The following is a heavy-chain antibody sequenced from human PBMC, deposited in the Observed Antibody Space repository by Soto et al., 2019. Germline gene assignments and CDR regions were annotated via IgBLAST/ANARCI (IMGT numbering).Heavy chain of an antibody. CDR2: INPSGGST. D-gene: IGHD6-19*01. V-gene: IGHV1-46*01. CDR1: GYTFTSYY. Sequence: ASVKVSCKASGYTFTSYYMHWVRQAPGQGLEWMGIINPSGGSTSYAQKFQGRVTMSVDTSKSQFSLKLTSVTAADTAVYYCAREKAVASTGWLDPWGQGTLVTVSS. J-gene: IGHJ5*02. CDR3: AREKAVASTGWLDP.